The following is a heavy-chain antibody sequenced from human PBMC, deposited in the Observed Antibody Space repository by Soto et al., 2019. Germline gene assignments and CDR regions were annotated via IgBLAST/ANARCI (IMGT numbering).Heavy chain of an antibody. J-gene: IGHJ6*02. CDR3: ASRRYDSSGYPTPMDV. V-gene: IGHV1-69*13. CDR1: GCTFSSYA. D-gene: IGHD3-22*01. CDR2: IIPIFGTA. Sequence: ASLKVCCKAPGCTFSSYAISRVRHAPGQGLEWMGGIIPIFGTANYAQKFQGRVTITADESTSTAYMELSSLRSEDTAVYYCASRRYDSSGYPTPMDVWGQGTTVTV.